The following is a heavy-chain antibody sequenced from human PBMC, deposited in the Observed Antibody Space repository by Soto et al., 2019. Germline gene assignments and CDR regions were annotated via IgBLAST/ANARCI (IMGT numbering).Heavy chain of an antibody. V-gene: IGHV1-18*01. CDR2: ISAYNGNT. CDR3: ARALYYYDSSGYFRVDHWFDP. Sequence: ASVKVSCKASGYTFTSYCISWVLQAPGQGLEWMGWISAYNGNTNYAQKLQGRVTMTTDPSTSTAYMELRSLRSDDTAVYYCARALYYYDSSGYFRVDHWFDPWGQGTLVTVSS. J-gene: IGHJ5*02. CDR1: GYTFTSYC. D-gene: IGHD3-22*01.